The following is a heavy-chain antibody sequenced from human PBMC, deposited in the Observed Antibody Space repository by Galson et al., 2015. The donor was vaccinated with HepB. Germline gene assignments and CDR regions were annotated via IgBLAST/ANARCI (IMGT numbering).Heavy chain of an antibody. CDR2: IYTSGSI. Sequence: SETLSLTCTVSGGSISSYYWSWIRQPAGKGLEWIGRIYTSGSINYNPSLKSRVTMSIDTSKNQFSLKLSSVTVADTAVYFCARVVDPRYNWFDPWGQGTLVTVSS. V-gene: IGHV4-4*07. CDR1: GGSISSYY. D-gene: IGHD3/OR15-3a*01. CDR3: ARVVDPRYNWFDP. J-gene: IGHJ5*02.